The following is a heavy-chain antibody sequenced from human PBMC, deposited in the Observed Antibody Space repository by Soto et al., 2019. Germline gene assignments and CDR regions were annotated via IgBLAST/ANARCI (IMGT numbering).Heavy chain of an antibody. CDR3: ARGLAKYYYYGMDV. CDR1: GWSFRGYY. J-gene: IGHJ6*02. Sequence: SETLSLTCSVYGWSFRGYYWSWIRQPPGKGLEWIGEINHSGSTNYNPSLKSRVTISVDTSKNQFSLKLSSVTAADTAVYYCARGLAKYYYYGMDVWGQGTTVTVSS. V-gene: IGHV4-34*01. CDR2: INHSGST. D-gene: IGHD5-12*01.